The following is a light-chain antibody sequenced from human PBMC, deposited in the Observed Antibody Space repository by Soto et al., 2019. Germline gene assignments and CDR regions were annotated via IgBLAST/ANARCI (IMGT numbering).Light chain of an antibody. CDR3: QQYYGTPLT. CDR2: WAS. CDR1: QSVLYSSNNKNY. V-gene: IGKV4-1*01. Sequence: DIVMTQAPDSLAVSLGERATINCKSSQSVLYSSNNKNYLAWYQQKPGQPPKLLIHWASTRESGVPDRFSGSGSGTDFTLTISSLQAEDVAFYYCQQYYGTPLTFGGGTKVEIK. J-gene: IGKJ4*01.